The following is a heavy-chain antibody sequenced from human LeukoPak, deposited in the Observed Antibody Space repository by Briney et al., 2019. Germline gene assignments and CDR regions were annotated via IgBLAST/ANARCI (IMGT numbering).Heavy chain of an antibody. CDR2: IYYSGST. J-gene: IGHJ4*02. Sequence: PSQTLSLTCTVSGGSISSGDYYWSWIRQPPGKGLEWIGYIYYSGSTYYNPSLKSRVTISVDTSKNQFSLKLSSVTAADTAVYYCAGSEMTLGYSYGSFDYWGQGTLVTVSS. CDR3: AGSEMTLGYSYGSFDY. D-gene: IGHD5-18*01. V-gene: IGHV4-30-4*01. CDR1: GGSISSGDYY.